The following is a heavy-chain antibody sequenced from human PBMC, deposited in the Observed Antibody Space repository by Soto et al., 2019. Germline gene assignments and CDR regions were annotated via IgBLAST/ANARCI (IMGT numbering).Heavy chain of an antibody. J-gene: IGHJ3*02. CDR1: GGSISSGGYY. CDR2: IYYSGST. Sequence: SETLSLTCTVSGGSISSGGYYWSWIRQHPGKGLEWIGYIYYSGSTYYNPSLKSRVTISVATSKNQFSLKLSSVTAADTAVYYCARRGLGDREYAFDIWGQGTMVTVSS. V-gene: IGHV4-31*03. D-gene: IGHD3-10*01. CDR3: ARRGLGDREYAFDI.